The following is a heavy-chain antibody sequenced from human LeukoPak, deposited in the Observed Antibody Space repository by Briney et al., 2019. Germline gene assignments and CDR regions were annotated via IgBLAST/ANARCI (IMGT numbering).Heavy chain of an antibody. D-gene: IGHD3-16*02. CDR2: IYYSGST. V-gene: IGHV4-59*08. J-gene: IGHJ3*02. CDR1: GGSISSYY. Sequence: SETLSLTCTVSGGSISSYYWSWIRQPPGKGLEWIGYIYYSGSTNYNPSLKSRVTISVDTSKNQFSLKLSSVTAADTAVYYCARHVAYDYVWGSYRPPGAFDIWGQGTMVTVSS. CDR3: ARHVAYDYVWGSYRPPGAFDI.